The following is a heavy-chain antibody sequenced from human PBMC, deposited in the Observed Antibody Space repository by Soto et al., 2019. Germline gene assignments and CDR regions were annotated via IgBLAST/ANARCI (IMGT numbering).Heavy chain of an antibody. CDR3: ARGPDYACYIDY. V-gene: IGHV1-69*13. CDR1: GGTFSNHA. J-gene: IGHJ4*02. Sequence: GASVKVSCKASGGTFSNHAINWVRQAPGQGPEWMGVIILPFGTPNYAQRFQVRVTITADESLTTAYMELNGLRSEDTAVYYCARGPDYACYIDYWARGSLVTVSS. CDR2: IILPFGTP. D-gene: IGHD4-17*01.